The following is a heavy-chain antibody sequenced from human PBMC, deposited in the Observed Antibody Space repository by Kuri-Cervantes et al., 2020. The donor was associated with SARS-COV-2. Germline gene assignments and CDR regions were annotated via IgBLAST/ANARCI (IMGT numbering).Heavy chain of an antibody. CDR3: ARESYYYDSTGYYRRWFDY. CDR1: GGSISSSSYY. V-gene: IGHV4-39*07. D-gene: IGHD3-22*01. CDR2: IYYSGST. Sequence: GSLRLSCTVSGGSISSSSYYWGWIRQPPGKGLEWIGSIYYSGSTYYNPSLKSRGTISVDTSNNQFSLKLSSVTAADTAVYCCARESYYYDSTGYYRRWFDYWGQGTLVTVSS. J-gene: IGHJ4*02.